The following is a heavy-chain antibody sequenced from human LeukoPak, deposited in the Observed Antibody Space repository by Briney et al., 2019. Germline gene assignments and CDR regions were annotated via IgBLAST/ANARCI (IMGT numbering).Heavy chain of an antibody. CDR3: ARETSRYYDFWSGYYHYYYMDV. CDR1: GGSISSHY. D-gene: IGHD3-3*01. Sequence: SEILSLTCTVSGGSISSHYWSWIRQPPGKGLEWIGYIYYSGSTNYNPSLKSRVTISVDKSKNQFSLKLSSVTAADTAVYYCARETSRYYDFWSGYYHYYYMDVWGKGTTVTVSS. V-gene: IGHV4-59*11. J-gene: IGHJ6*03. CDR2: IYYSGST.